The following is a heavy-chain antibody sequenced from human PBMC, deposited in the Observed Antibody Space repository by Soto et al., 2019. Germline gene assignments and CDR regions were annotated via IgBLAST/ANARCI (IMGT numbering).Heavy chain of an antibody. CDR2: IWYDGNYK. CDR3: ARDRRPAVGGSGLGD. J-gene: IGHJ4*02. D-gene: IGHD6-13*01. Sequence: QVQLVESGGGVVQPGRSLRLSCAASGFTFSNYGMHWVRQAPGKGLEWVAVIWYDGNYKSYADSVKGRFNISRDNSKNTLYLQMSSLRAEDTALYYCARDRRPAVGGSGLGDWGLATLVTVSS. CDR1: GFTFSNYG. V-gene: IGHV3-33*01.